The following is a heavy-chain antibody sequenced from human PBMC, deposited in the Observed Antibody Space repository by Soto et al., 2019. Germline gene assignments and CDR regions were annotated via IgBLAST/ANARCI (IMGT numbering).Heavy chain of an antibody. V-gene: IGHV3-23*01. J-gene: IGHJ4*02. D-gene: IGHD2-2*01. CDR1: GFTFNNFA. Sequence: GGSLRLSCVASGFTFNNFALTWVRQAPGRRLEWVAWMTCGVGAAFYAYSVKVRFTVSIDSPKNTIYLQMDNLRADDTAIYYCAKNPASGGYAYSFFDXWGQGTLVTVSX. CDR2: MTCGVGAA. CDR3: AKNPASGGYAYSFFDX.